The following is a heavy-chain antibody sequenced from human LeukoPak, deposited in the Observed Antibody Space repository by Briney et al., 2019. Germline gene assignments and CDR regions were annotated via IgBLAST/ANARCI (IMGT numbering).Heavy chain of an antibody. J-gene: IGHJ4*02. CDR3: TRESGPYCPFGY. CDR1: GGAITSTNC. CDR2: ISLTART. Sequence: PSETLSLTCGVSGGAITSTNCWSWVRQPPGQGLEWIGEISLTARTNYNPSLIGRVIMSLDESRNQLSLTLTSVTAPDTAMYYCTRESGPYCPFGYWGQGTLVVVPS. V-gene: IGHV4-4*02. D-gene: IGHD1-26*01.